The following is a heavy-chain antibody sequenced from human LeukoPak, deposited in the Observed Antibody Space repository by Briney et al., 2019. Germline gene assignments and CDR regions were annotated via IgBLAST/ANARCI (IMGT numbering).Heavy chain of an antibody. Sequence: GGSLRLSCAASGFTFSSYAISWVRQAPGKGLEWVSAVSGSGAYTYYTDSVKGRFTISRDNSKNTLYLQMSSLRADDTAVYYCAKTSLGYTKPFDYWGQGTLVTVSS. D-gene: IGHD5-12*01. J-gene: IGHJ4*02. CDR3: AKTSLGYTKPFDY. V-gene: IGHV3-23*01. CDR1: GFTFSSYA. CDR2: VSGSGAYT.